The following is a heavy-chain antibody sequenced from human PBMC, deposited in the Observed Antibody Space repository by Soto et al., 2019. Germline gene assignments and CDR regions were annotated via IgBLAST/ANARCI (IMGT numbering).Heavy chain of an antibody. CDR3: AKEARVDFWSGYYDY. Sequence: GGSLRLSCVASGFTFDDYAMHWVRQAPGKGLEWVSLISWDGGSTYYADSVKGRFTISRDNSKNSLYLQMNSLRAEDTALYYCAKEARVDFWSGYYDYWGQGTLVTVSS. CDR2: ISWDGGST. D-gene: IGHD3-3*01. V-gene: IGHV3-43D*03. CDR1: GFTFDDYA. J-gene: IGHJ4*02.